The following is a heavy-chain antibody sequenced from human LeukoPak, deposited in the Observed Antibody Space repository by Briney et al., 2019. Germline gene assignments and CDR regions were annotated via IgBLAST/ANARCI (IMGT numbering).Heavy chain of an antibody. CDR2: ISRSSSTI. D-gene: IGHD6-19*01. V-gene: IGHV3-48*01. CDR1: GFTFSSYS. CDR3: ARAGPSSGWYDY. Sequence: PGGSLILSCVASGFTFSSYSMNWVRHVPGKVLEWVSSISRSSSTIYYTGSVKGRLTISRGNRKNSLYLQVNCQIAEGTAVYVCARAGPSSGWYDYWGQGTLVTVSS. J-gene: IGHJ4*02.